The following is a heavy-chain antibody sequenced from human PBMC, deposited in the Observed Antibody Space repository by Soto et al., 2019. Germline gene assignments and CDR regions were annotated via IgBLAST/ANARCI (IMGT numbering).Heavy chain of an antibody. CDR1: GGSINSDF. J-gene: IGHJ6*02. CDR3: ARAVSQGMDV. CDR2: IYYSGST. Sequence: SETLSLTCTVSGGSINSDFWTWIRQPPGKGLEWIGYIYYSGSTRYNPSLKSRVIISGDTSKNQLSLRLSSVTTADTDVYYCARAVSQGMDVWGQGTTVTVSS. V-gene: IGHV4-59*01.